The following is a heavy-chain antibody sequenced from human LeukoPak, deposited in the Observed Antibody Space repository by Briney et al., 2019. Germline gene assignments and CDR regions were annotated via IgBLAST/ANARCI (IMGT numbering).Heavy chain of an antibody. V-gene: IGHV3-23*01. CDR2: ISGSGGST. CDR3: AKDPWHPYYYGSGSNL. J-gene: IGHJ5*02. CDR1: GFTFSSYS. D-gene: IGHD3-10*01. Sequence: GSLRLSCAASGFTFSSYSMSWVRQAPGKGLEWGSAISGSGGSTYYADSVKGRFTISRDNSKNTLYLQMNSLRAEDTAVYYCAKDPWHPYYYGSGSNLWGQGTLVTVSS.